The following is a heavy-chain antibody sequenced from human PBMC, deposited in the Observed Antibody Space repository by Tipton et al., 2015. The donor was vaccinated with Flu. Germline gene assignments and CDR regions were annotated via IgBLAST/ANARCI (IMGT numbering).Heavy chain of an antibody. J-gene: IGHJ6*02. D-gene: IGHD3-3*01. CDR3: ASSLGLRFLEWLSTPYGMDV. V-gene: IGHV3-21*01. Sequence: SLRLSCAASGFTFSSYSMNWVRQAPGKGLEWVSSISSSSSYIYYADSVKGRFTISRDNAKNSLYLQMNSLGAEDTAVYYCASSLGLRFLEWLSTPYGMDVWGQGTTVTVSS. CDR1: GFTFSSYS. CDR2: ISSSSSYI.